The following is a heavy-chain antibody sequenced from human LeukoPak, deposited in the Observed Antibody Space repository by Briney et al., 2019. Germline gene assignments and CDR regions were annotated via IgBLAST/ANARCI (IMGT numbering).Heavy chain of an antibody. Sequence: SQTLSLTFAISGDSVSINSAAWNWIRQSPSRGLEWLGRTYYRSKWYNDYAVSVKSRITINPDTSKNQFSLQLNSVTPEDTAVYYCAREEILWFGEPQPTPKQAIYYYYMDVWGKGTTVTVSS. CDR3: AREEILWFGEPQPTPKQAIYYYYMDV. V-gene: IGHV6-1*01. CDR2: TYYRSKWYN. J-gene: IGHJ6*03. D-gene: IGHD3-10*01. CDR1: GDSVSINSAA.